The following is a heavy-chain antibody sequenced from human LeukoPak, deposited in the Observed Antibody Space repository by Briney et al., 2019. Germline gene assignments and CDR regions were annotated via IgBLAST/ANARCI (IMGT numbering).Heavy chain of an antibody. Sequence: SETLSLTCAVYGGSFSGYYWSWIRQPPGKGLEWIGEINHSGSTNYNPSLKSRVTISVDTSKNQFSLKLSSVTAADTAVYYCASQPSIVVGPQGAFDIWGQGTMVTVSS. D-gene: IGHD3-22*01. V-gene: IGHV4-34*01. CDR1: GGSFSGYY. J-gene: IGHJ3*02. CDR3: ASQPSIVVGPQGAFDI. CDR2: INHSGST.